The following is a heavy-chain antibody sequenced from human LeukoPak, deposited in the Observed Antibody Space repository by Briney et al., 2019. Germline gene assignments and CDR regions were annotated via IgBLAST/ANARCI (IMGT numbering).Heavy chain of an antibody. CDR1: GGSISSSSYY. V-gene: IGHV4-39*01. CDR2: IYYSGST. J-gene: IGHJ5*02. CDR3: MSAKFLVRGVSWFDP. D-gene: IGHD3-10*01. Sequence: SETLSFTCTVSGGSISSSSYYWGWIRQPPGKGLEWIGSIYYSGSTYYNPSLKSRVTISVDTSKNQFSLKLTSVTAADTAVYYCMSAKFLVRGVSWFDPWGQGTLVTVSS.